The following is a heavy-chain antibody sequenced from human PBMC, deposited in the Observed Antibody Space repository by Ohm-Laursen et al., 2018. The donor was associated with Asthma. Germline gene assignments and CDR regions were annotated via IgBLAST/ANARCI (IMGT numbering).Heavy chain of an antibody. D-gene: IGHD6-13*01. CDR2: ISYDGSNK. V-gene: IGHV3-30*03. CDR3: ARDEERIAAAPDY. J-gene: IGHJ4*02. CDR1: GFTFSSYG. Sequence: SLRLSCAASGFTFSSYGMHWVRQAPGKGLEWVAVISYDGSNKYYADSVKGRFTISRDNSKNTLYLQMNSLRAEDTAVYYCARDEERIAAAPDYWGQGTLVTVSS.